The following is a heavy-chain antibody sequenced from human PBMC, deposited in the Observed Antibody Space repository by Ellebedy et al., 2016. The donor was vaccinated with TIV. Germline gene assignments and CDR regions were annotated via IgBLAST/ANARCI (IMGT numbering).Heavy chain of an antibody. CDR1: GGSISSSSYY. CDR2: IYYSGST. J-gene: IGHJ5*02. D-gene: IGHD6-13*01. V-gene: IGHV4-39*01. CDR3: ARHPDSSNWYMVWWFDP. Sequence: MPGGSLRLSCTVSGGSISSSSYYWGWIRQPPGKGLEWIGNIYYSGSTYYNPSLKSRVTISVDTSKNQFSLKLSSVTAADTAVYYCARHPDSSNWYMVWWFDPWGQGTLVTVSS.